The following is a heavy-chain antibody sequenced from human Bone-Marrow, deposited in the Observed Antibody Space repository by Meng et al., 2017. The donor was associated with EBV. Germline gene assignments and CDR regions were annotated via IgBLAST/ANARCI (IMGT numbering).Heavy chain of an antibody. D-gene: IGHD6-19*01. CDR1: GFTFSSYA. CDR3: AKDRGMVVAGTDFDY. CDR2: ISYDGSNK. Sequence: QVQLVESXXGVVQPGXSLRLSCXASGFTFSSYAMHWVRQAPGKGLEWVAVISYDGSNKYYADSVKGRFTISRDNSKNTLYLQMNSLRAEDTAVYYCAKDRGMVVAGTDFDYWGQGTLVTVSS. J-gene: IGHJ4*02. V-gene: IGHV3-30-3*01.